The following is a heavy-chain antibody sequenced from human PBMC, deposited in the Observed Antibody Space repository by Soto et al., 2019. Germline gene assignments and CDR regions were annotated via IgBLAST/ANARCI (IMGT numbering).Heavy chain of an antibody. CDR1: GFTFSTSA. CDR3: ARGYCSTAGCYPNDAFDI. Sequence: EVQLVESGGGLVQPGGSLRLSCVVSGFTFSTSAMNWVRQAPGKGLEYVSTISTNGISTYYAKSVKGRFTISRDDSRNTLYIQMGSLRPEDMAVYYCARGYCSTAGCYPNDAFDIWGQGIVVTVSS. D-gene: IGHD2-2*01. V-gene: IGHV3-64*01. J-gene: IGHJ3*02. CDR2: ISTNGIST.